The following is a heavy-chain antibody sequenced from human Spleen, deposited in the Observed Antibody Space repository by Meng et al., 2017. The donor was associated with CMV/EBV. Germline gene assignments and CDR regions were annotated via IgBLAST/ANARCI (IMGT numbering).Heavy chain of an antibody. Sequence: SETLSLTCTVSGDSVSSGSYYWSWIRQPLGKGVEWIGYIYYSGSTNYNPSLKSRVTISVDTSKNQFSLKLSSVTAADTAVYYCARGYYGSGGHWGQGTLVTVSS. CDR2: IYYSGST. J-gene: IGHJ4*02. CDR3: ARGYYGSGGH. V-gene: IGHV4-61*01. CDR1: GDSVSSGSYY. D-gene: IGHD3-10*01.